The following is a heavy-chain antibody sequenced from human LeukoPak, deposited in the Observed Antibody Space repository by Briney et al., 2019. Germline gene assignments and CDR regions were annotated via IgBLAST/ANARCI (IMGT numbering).Heavy chain of an antibody. CDR1: GFTFSSFW. CDR2: TNRDGSST. CDR3: ARDEDLDTALIKRGFDF. J-gene: IGHJ4*02. D-gene: IGHD5-18*01. V-gene: IGHV3-74*01. Sequence: GGSLRLSCAASGFTFSSFWMHWVRQAPGKGLVWVSSTNRDGSSTYYADSVKGRFTISRDNAKNTLYLQINSLRVEDTAAYYCARDEDLDTALIKRGFDFWGQGTVVTVSS.